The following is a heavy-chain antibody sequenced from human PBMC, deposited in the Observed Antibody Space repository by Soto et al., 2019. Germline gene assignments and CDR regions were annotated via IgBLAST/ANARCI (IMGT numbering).Heavy chain of an antibody. J-gene: IGHJ4*02. CDR2: INHSGST. D-gene: IGHD6-13*01. CDR3: ARGGRGSSWYSSY. CDR1: GGSFSGYY. Sequence: LSLTCAVYGGSFSGYYWSWIRQPPGKGLEWIGEINHSGSTNYNPSLKSRVTISVDTSKNQFSLKLSSVTAADTAVYYCARGGRGSSWYSSYWGQGTLVTVSS. V-gene: IGHV4-34*01.